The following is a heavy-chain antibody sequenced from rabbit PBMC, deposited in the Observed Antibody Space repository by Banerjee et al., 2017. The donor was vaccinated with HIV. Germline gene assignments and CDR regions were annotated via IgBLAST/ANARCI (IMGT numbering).Heavy chain of an antibody. CDR1: GIDFSSYYY. D-gene: IGHD8-1*01. J-gene: IGHJ4*01. Sequence: QSLEESGGDLVQPGGTLTLTCKASGIDFSSYYYMCWVRQAPGKGVELIACIYTSSGSTWYASWVNGRFTISRSTSLNTVDLKMTSLTAADTATYFCAREGAYADNSYYPSYFNLWGPGTLVTVS. CDR2: IYTSSGST. CDR3: AREGAYADNSYYPSYFNL. V-gene: IGHV1S43*01.